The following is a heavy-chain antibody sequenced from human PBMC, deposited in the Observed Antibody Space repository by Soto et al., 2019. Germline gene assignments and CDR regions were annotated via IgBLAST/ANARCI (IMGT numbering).Heavy chain of an antibody. CDR1: GFTFSSYG. CDR2: IWYDGSNK. CDR3: ARAPPMVAAPFDY. D-gene: IGHD2-15*01. J-gene: IGHJ4*02. V-gene: IGHV3-33*01. Sequence: VGSLRLSCAASGFTFSSYGMHWVRQAPGKGLEWVAVIWYDGSNKYYADSVKGRFTTSRDNSKNTLYLQMNSLRAEDTAVYYCARAPPMVAAPFDYWGQGTLVTVSS.